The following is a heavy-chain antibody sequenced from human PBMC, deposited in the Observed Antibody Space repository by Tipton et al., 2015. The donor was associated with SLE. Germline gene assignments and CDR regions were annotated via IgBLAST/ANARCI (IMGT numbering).Heavy chain of an antibody. Sequence: TLSLTCTVSGGSISSHYWRWIRQPPGKGLEWIGYIYYSGSTNYNPPLQSRVTISVDTSKNQFSLKLSSVTAADTAVYYCAREQYDILTGYYDWGQGTLVTVSS. CDR2: IYYSGST. CDR3: AREQYDILTGYYD. CDR1: GGSISSHY. J-gene: IGHJ4*02. D-gene: IGHD3-9*01. V-gene: IGHV4-59*11.